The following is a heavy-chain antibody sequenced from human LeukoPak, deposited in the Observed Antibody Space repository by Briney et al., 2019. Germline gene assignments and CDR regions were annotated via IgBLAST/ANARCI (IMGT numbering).Heavy chain of an antibody. V-gene: IGHV3-30*02. CDR2: IRYDGSNK. Sequence: PGGSLRLSCAASGFTFSSYGMHWVRQAPGKGLEWVAFIRYDGSNKYYADSVKGRFTISRDNSKNTLYLQMNSLRAEDTAVYYCAKPRWIVGATDFDYWGQGTLVTVSS. CDR3: AKPRWIVGATDFDY. CDR1: GFTFSSYG. D-gene: IGHD1-26*01. J-gene: IGHJ4*02.